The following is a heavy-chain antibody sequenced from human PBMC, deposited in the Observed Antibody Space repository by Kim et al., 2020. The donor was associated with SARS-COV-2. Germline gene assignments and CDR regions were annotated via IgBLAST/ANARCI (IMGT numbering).Heavy chain of an antibody. V-gene: IGHV1-2*06. Sequence: ASVKVSCKASGYTFTSYYMHWVRQAPGQGLEWMGRINPNTGGTNYAQKFQGRVTMTRDTSISTAYMELSGLTSDDSAVYYCARKTTNWDADYWGQGTLVTVSS. CDR2: INPNTGGT. CDR3: ARKTTNWDADY. D-gene: IGHD1-1*01. CDR1: GYTFTSYY. J-gene: IGHJ4*02.